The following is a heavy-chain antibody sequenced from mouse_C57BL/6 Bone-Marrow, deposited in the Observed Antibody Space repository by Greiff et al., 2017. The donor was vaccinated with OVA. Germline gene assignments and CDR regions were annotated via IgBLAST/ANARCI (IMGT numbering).Heavy chain of an antibody. CDR3: ARDGTGYFDY. D-gene: IGHD4-1*01. J-gene: IGHJ2*01. CDR2: IDPSDSYT. CDR1: GYTFTSYW. V-gene: IGHV1-69*01. Sequence: QVQLQQPGAELVMPGASVKLSCKASGYTFTSYWMHWVKQRPGQGLEWIGEIDPSDSYTNYNQKFKGKSTLTVDKSSSTAYMQLSSLTSEDSAVYYCARDGTGYFDYWGQGTTLTVSS.